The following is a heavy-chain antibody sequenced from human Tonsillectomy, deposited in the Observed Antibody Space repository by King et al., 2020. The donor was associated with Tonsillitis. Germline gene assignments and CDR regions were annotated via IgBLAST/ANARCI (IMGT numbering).Heavy chain of an antibody. J-gene: IGHJ4*02. CDR2: IYPGDSDT. CDR1: GYSFTSYW. Sequence: EVQLVESGAEVKKPGESLKISCKGSGYSFTSYWIGWVRQMPGKGLEWMGIIYPGDSDTRYSPSFQGQVTISADKSISTAYLQWSSLKASDTAMYYCARLGPYLGATRPFDYWGQGTLVTVSS. V-gene: IGHV5-51*01. D-gene: IGHD1-26*01. CDR3: ARLGPYLGATRPFDY.